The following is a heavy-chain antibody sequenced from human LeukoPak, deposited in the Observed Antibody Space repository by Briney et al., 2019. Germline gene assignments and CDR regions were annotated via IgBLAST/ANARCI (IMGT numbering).Heavy chain of an antibody. CDR1: GFTFSSYW. J-gene: IGHJ5*02. D-gene: IGHD3-10*01. CDR3: ARHAPPYYYGSGSYYKNNWFDP. Sequence: GGSLRLSCAASGFTFSSYWMSWVRQAPGKGLEWVANIKQDGSEKYYVDSVKGRFTISRDNAKNSLYLQMNSLRAEDTAVYYCARHAPPYYYGSGSYYKNNWFDPWGQGTLVTVSS. CDR2: IKQDGSEK. V-gene: IGHV3-7*01.